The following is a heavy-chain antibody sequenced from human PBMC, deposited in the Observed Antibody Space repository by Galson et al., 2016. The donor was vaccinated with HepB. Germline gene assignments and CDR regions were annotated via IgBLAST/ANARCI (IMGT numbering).Heavy chain of an antibody. V-gene: IGHV3-74*01. D-gene: IGHD2-2*01. CDR1: GFSLSRYW. CDR3: AMAPPLPATVGGYDS. J-gene: IGHJ4*02. CDR2: VSTDGRST. Sequence: SLRLSCAASGFSLSRYWMHWVRQAPGKGPVWVSRVSTDGRSTYYADSVKGRFSISRDNAKNTLYLEMNSLRAADTAVYYCAMAPPLPATVGGYDSWGQGFLVTVSS.